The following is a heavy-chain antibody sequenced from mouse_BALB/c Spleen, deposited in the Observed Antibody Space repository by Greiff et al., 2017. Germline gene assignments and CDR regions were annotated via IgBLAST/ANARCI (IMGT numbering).Heavy chain of an antibody. CDR2: INSNGGST. J-gene: IGHJ1*01. Sequence: EVQLVESGGGLVKPGGSLKLSCAASGFTFSSYGMSWVRQTPDKRLELVATINSNGGSTYYPDSVKGRFTISRDNAKNTLYLQMSSLKSEDTAMYYCAREEGRDWYFDVWGAGTTVTVSS. CDR1: GFTFSSYG. CDR3: AREEGRDWYFDV. V-gene: IGHV5-6-3*01.